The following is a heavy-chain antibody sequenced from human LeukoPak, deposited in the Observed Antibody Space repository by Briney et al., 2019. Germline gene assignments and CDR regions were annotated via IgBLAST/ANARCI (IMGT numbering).Heavy chain of an antibody. V-gene: IGHV4-38-2*02. CDR1: GYSINSGYY. D-gene: IGHD3-16*02. J-gene: IGHJ3*02. Sequence: SETLSLTCTVSGYSINSGYYWSWIRQPPGKRLEWIGSIYYSGSTYSNPSLKSRVTISVDTSKNQFSLKLSSVTAADTAVYYCARGQYDYVWGSYRYTHPGQYAFDIWGQGTMVTASS. CDR3: ARGQYDYVWGSYRYTHPGQYAFDI. CDR2: IYYSGST.